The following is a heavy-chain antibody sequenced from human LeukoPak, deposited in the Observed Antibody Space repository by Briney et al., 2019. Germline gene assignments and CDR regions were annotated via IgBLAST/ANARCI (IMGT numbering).Heavy chain of an antibody. D-gene: IGHD1-1*01. J-gene: IGHJ3*02. V-gene: IGHV3-30*02. CDR2: IRSDGSNE. Sequence: GGSLRLSCAASGFTFSIYGMHWVRQTPGKGLEWVSFIRSDGSNEYYADSVKSRFTISRDNSKNTLYLQMNSLRAEDSAEYYCAKSLLTTATGTGRAFDIWGQGTMVTVSA. CDR3: AKSLLTTATGTGRAFDI. CDR1: GFTFSIYG.